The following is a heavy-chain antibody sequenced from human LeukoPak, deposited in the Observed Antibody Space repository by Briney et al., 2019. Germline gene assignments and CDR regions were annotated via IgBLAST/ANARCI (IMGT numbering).Heavy chain of an antibody. D-gene: IGHD2-15*01. J-gene: IGHJ3*02. CDR1: GGNFSSYA. V-gene: IGHV1-69*13. Sequence: SVKVSCKASGGNFSSYAISWVRQAPGQGVEWMGGIIPIFGTANYAQKFQGRVTITAEESTSTAYMELSSLRSEDTAVYYCARSCGGSCYSRDSSGWFHDAFDIWGQGTMVTVSS. CDR3: ARSCGGSCYSRDSSGWFHDAFDI. CDR2: IIPIFGTA.